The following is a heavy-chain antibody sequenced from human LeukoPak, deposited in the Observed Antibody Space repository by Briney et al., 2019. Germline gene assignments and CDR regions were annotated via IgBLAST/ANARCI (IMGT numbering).Heavy chain of an antibody. CDR3: ARDRLGYCGGGSCLLFDY. D-gene: IGHD2-15*01. Sequence: ASVKVSCKSSGYTFASYGISWVRQPPGQGLEWMGWISVDIGNTNYAPSLQGRVSMTRDISTTIVYMELTSLRSDDTAVYYCARDRLGYCGGGSCLLFDYWGQGTLVTVSS. J-gene: IGHJ4*02. CDR2: ISVDIGNT. CDR1: GYTFASYG. V-gene: IGHV1-18*01.